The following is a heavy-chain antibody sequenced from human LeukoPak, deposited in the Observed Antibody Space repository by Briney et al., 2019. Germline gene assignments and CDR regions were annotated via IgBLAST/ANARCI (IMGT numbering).Heavy chain of an antibody. CDR3: ARADRSGTYNFDY. V-gene: IGHV3-48*02. D-gene: IGHD1-26*01. J-gene: IGHJ4*02. Sequence: GGSLRLSCAASGFTFSSYSMNWVRQAPGKGREWVSYISGTSRTIYYADSVKGRFTISRDNAKNSLSLQMNSLRDEDTAVYYCARADRSGTYNFDYWGQGTLVTVSS. CDR1: GFTFSSYS. CDR2: ISGTSRTI.